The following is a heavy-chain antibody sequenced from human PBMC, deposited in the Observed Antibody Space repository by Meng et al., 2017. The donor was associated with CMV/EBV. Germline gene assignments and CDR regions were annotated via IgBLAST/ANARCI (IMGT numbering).Heavy chain of an antibody. CDR1: GYTFTGYY. CDR3: ARVIGSGYYHDY. CDR2: INPNSGGT. J-gene: IGHJ4*02. D-gene: IGHD3-22*01. V-gene: IGHV1-2*02. Sequence: ASVKVSCKASGYTFTGYYMHWVRQAPGQGLEWMGWINPNSGGTNYAQKFQGRVTMTRDTSISTAYMELSRLRSEDTAVYYCARVIGSGYYHDYWGQGTLVTVSS.